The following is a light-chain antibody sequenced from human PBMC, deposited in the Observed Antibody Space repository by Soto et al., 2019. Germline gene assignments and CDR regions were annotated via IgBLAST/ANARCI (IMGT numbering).Light chain of an antibody. CDR2: GAS. CDR1: QSVRDN. J-gene: IGKJ2*01. V-gene: IGKV3-15*01. Sequence: EIVMTHSPATLSVSPGERATLSCRASQSVRDNLAWYQQKPGQAPRLLIYGASPRATGIPARFSGSGSGTEFTLPINILQSEEFALYFCQQSNNWPYTFGQGTKLEIK. CDR3: QQSNNWPYT.